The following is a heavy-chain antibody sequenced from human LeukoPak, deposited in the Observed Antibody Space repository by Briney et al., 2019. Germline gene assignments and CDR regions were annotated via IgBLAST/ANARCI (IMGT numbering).Heavy chain of an antibody. V-gene: IGHV4-34*01. Sequence: PSETLSLTCAVYGGFFSGFYWSWIRQPPGKGLEWIGEINHRGSTNYNPSLKSRVTISVDTSKNQFSLKLSSVTAADTAVYYCARVPKYFDLWGRGTLVTVSS. CDR2: INHRGST. CDR3: ARVPKYFDL. J-gene: IGHJ2*01. CDR1: GGFFSGFY.